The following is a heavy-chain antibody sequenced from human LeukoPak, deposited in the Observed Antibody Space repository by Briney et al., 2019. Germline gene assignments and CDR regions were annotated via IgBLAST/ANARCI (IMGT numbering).Heavy chain of an antibody. CDR2: IYSGGST. CDR3: ASSHGEYYYYYMDV. J-gene: IGHJ6*03. Sequence: GGSLRLSCAASGFTVSSNYMSWVRQAPGKGLEWVSVIYSGGSTYYADSVKGRFTISRDNSKNTLYLQMNSLRAEDTAVYYCASSHGEYYYYYMDVWGKGTTVTVSS. D-gene: IGHD7-27*01. V-gene: IGHV3-53*01. CDR1: GFTVSSNY.